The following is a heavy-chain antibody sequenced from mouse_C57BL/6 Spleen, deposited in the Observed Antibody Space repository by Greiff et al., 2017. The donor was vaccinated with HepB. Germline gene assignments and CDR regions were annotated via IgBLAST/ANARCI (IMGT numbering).Heavy chain of an antibody. V-gene: IGHV1-82*01. CDR3: ARSDGD. Sequence: VQLQESGPELVKPGASVKISCKASGYAFSSSWMNWVKQRPGKGLEWIGRIYPGDGDTNYNGKFKGKATLTADKSSSTAYMQLSSLTSEDSAVYFCARSDGDWGQGTLVTVSA. J-gene: IGHJ3*01. D-gene: IGHD2-3*01. CDR2: IYPGDGDT. CDR1: GYAFSSSW.